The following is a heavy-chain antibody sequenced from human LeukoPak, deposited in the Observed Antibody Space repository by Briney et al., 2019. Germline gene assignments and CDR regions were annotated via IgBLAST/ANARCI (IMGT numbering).Heavy chain of an antibody. CDR2: IYYSGST. V-gene: IGHV4-59*01. D-gene: IGHD6-13*01. J-gene: IGHJ6*03. CDR1: GGSISSYY. Sequence: SETLSLTCTVSGGSISSYYWSWIRQPPGKGLEWIGYIYYSGSTNYNPSLKSRVTISVDTSKNQFSLKLSSVTAADTAVYYCARGYWSSGWSSYYYMDVWGKGTTVTISS. CDR3: ARGYWSSGWSSYYYMDV.